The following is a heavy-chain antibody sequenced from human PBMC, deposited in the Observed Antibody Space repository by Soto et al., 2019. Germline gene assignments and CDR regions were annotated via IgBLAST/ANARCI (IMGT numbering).Heavy chain of an antibody. D-gene: IGHD5-18*01. V-gene: IGHV3-33*01. J-gene: IGHJ6*02. CDR2: IWHDGSTT. Sequence: QEQLVETGGGVVQPGRSLRLSCAASGFSFSSYAMHWVRQAPGKGLEWVALIWHDGSTTSYADSVKGRFTISRDNSKNTHYLPMNNLRAEDTAVYYCARDVETTKANYYYYGMDVWGRGTPVTVSS. CDR3: ARDVETTKANYYYYGMDV. CDR1: GFSFSSYA.